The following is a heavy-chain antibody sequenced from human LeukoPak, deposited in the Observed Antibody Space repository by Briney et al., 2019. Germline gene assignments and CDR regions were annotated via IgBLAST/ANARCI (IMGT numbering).Heavy chain of an antibody. V-gene: IGHV1-69*13. Sequence: AASVKVSCKASGGTLSSYAISWVRQAPGQGLEWMGGIIPIFGTANYAQKFQGRVTITADESTSTAYMELSSLRSEDTAVYYCAREGSRGGNEVDYWGQGTLVTVSS. CDR2: IIPIFGTA. CDR1: GGTLSSYA. CDR3: AREGSRGGNEVDY. J-gene: IGHJ4*02. D-gene: IGHD4-23*01.